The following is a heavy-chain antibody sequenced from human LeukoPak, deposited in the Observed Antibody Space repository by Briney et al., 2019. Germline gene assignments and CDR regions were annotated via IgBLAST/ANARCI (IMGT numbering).Heavy chain of an antibody. Sequence: SETLSLTCTVSGGSISSHYWSWIRQPPGKGLEWIGYICYSGSTNYNPSLKSRVTISVDTSKNQFSLKLSSVTAADTAVYYCARFVRDDYGDYEEGYYYYMDVWGKGTTVTVSS. CDR3: ARFVRDDYGDYEEGYYYYMDV. D-gene: IGHD4-17*01. J-gene: IGHJ6*03. V-gene: IGHV4-59*11. CDR2: ICYSGST. CDR1: GGSISSHY.